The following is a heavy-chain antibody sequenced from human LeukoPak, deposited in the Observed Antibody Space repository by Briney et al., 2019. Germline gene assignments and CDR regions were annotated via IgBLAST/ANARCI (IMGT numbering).Heavy chain of an antibody. CDR1: GYTFTSYG. D-gene: IGHD1-26*01. CDR3: ARSPVVGATPHYYYYMDV. J-gene: IGHJ6*03. CDR2: ISAYNGNT. V-gene: IGHV1-18*01. Sequence: ASVKVSCKASGYTFTSYGISWVLQAPGQGLEWMGWISAYNGNTNYAQKLQGRVTMTTDTSTSTAYMELRSLRSDDTAVYYCARSPVVGATPHYYYYMDVWGKGTTVTVSS.